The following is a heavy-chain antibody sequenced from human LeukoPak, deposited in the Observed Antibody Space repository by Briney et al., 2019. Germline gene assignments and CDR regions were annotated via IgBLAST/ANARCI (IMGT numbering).Heavy chain of an antibody. Sequence: PSETLSLTCTVSGYSISSGYFWGWMRQPPGKGLEWIGSIYQSETAHYNPSLKSRVTISVDTSKNQFSLKLSSVTAADTAVYYCARQLGNWFDPWGQGTLVTVSS. CDR3: ARQLGNWFDP. CDR2: IYQSETA. J-gene: IGHJ5*02. CDR1: GYSISSGYF. D-gene: IGHD5-24*01. V-gene: IGHV4-38-2*02.